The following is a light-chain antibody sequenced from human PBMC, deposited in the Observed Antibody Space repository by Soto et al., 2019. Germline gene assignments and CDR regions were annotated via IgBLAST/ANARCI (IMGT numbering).Light chain of an antibody. V-gene: IGKV3-15*01. CDR3: QQYNDRLRT. Sequence: EIVMTQSPATLSVSPADRVTLSCRATQSVTCNLAWYQQRPGQAPRLLIYGASTRATGIPPRFSGRGSGTEFTLTITSLQSEDFAVYFCQQYNDRLRTFGQGTKVDIK. CDR2: GAS. J-gene: IGKJ1*01. CDR1: QSVTCN.